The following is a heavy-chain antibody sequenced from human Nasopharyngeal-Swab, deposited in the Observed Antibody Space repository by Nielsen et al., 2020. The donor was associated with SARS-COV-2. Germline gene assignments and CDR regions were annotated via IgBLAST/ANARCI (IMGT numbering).Heavy chain of an antibody. CDR3: ARARVLAVAGYYYYYMDV. V-gene: IGHV4-59*01. CDR2: IYYSGST. D-gene: IGHD6-19*01. J-gene: IGHJ6*03. Sequence: WISQPPGKGLEWIGYIYYSGSTNYNPSLKSRVTISVDTSKNQFSLKLSSVTAADTAVYYCARARVLAVAGYYYYYMDVWGKGTTVTVSS.